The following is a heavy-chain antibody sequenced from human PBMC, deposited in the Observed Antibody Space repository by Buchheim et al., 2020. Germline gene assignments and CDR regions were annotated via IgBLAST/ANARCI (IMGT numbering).Heavy chain of an antibody. V-gene: IGHV1-2*02. CDR1: GYTLTDYY. CDR3: ARKAGDDY. CDR2: INPRTGGT. J-gene: IGHJ4*02. D-gene: IGHD7-27*01. Sequence: QVQLVQSGAEVKKSGASVKVSCKASGYTLTDYYMHWVRQAPGQGLEWMGRINPRTGGTDFAQKFQGRVNMTRDTSISQVHMELISLSSDDTAVYYCARKAGDDYWGQGTL.